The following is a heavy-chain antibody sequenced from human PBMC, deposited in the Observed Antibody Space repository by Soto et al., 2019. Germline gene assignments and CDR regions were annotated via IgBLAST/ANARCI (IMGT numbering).Heavy chain of an antibody. CDR2: IIPIFGTA. D-gene: IGHD6-19*01. CDR1: GGTFSTYA. CDR3: ARDPTGIAVAGTYNWFDP. V-gene: IGHV1-69*12. J-gene: IGHJ5*02. Sequence: QVQLVQSGAEVKRPGSSVKVSCKASGGTFSTYAISWVRQAPGQGLEWMGGIIPIFGTANYAQKFQGRVTITADESTSTDYMELSSLRSEDTAVYYCARDPTGIAVAGTYNWFDPWGQGTLVTVSS.